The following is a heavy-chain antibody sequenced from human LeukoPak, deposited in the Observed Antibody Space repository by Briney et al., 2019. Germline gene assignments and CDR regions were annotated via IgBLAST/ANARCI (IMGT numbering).Heavy chain of an antibody. Sequence: SGGSLRLSCTFSGLTFRSYWMNWVRQAPGKGLEWVANINPGGNEIRSVDSVKGRSIISRDNAKNSLDLQMSSLRVEDTAVYYCMCCGTDNHWGQGILVTVSS. CDR3: MCCGTDNH. CDR1: GLTFRSYW. CDR2: INPGGNEI. D-gene: IGHD1-1*01. J-gene: IGHJ4*02. V-gene: IGHV3-7*01.